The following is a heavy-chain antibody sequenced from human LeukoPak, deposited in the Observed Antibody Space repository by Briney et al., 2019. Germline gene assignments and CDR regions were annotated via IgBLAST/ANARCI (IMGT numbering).Heavy chain of an antibody. J-gene: IGHJ4*02. CDR1: GGSISSYY. Sequence: SETLSLTCTVSGGSISSYYWSWIRRPPGKGLEWIGYIYYSGSTNYNPSLKSRVTISVDTSKNQFSLKLSSVTAADTAVYYCARALVRGVDIDYWGQGTLVTVSS. V-gene: IGHV4-59*01. CDR2: IYYSGST. CDR3: ARALVRGVDIDY. D-gene: IGHD3-10*01.